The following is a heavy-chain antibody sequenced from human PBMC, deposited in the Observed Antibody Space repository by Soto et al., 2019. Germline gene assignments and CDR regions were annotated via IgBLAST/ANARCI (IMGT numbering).Heavy chain of an antibody. V-gene: IGHV4-31*03. CDR1: GGSISSGGYY. J-gene: IGHJ4*02. CDR3: ARNYDSSGYYAYYFDY. Sequence: QVQLQESGPGLVKPSQTLSLTCTVSGGSISSGGYYWSWTRQHPGKGLEWIGYIYYSGSTYYNPSLKSRVTISVDTSKNQFSLKLSSVTAADTAVYYCARNYDSSGYYAYYFDYWGQGTLVTVSS. CDR2: IYYSGST. D-gene: IGHD3-22*01.